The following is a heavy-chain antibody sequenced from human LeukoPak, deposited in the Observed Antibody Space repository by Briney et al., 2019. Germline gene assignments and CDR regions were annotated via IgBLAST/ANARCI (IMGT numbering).Heavy chain of an antibody. D-gene: IGHD6-19*01. Sequence: PSETLSLTCTVSGGSISSSSYYWGWLRQPPGKGLEWVGSIYYSGSTYYNPSLKSRVTISVDTSKNQFSLKLSSVTAADTAVYYCARGSSRGAVAGSNWFDPWGQGTLVTVSS. CDR1: GGSISSSSYY. CDR3: ARGSSRGAVAGSNWFDP. J-gene: IGHJ5*02. CDR2: IYYSGST. V-gene: IGHV4-39*07.